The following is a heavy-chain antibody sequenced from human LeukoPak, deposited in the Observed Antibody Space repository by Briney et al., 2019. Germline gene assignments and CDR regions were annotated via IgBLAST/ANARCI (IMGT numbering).Heavy chain of an antibody. CDR3: ARGSGYCSSTGCYTSYDFDY. J-gene: IGHJ4*02. D-gene: IGHD2-2*01. CDR1: GFTFSTYP. CDR2: MSSNGGST. Sequence: PGGSLRLPCAASGFTFSTYPMHWVRQAPGKGLEYVSAMSSNGGSTFYTNSVKGRFTISRDNSKNTLYLQMGSLRTEDMAVYYCARGSGYCSSTGCYTSYDFDYWGQGTLVTVSS. V-gene: IGHV3-64*01.